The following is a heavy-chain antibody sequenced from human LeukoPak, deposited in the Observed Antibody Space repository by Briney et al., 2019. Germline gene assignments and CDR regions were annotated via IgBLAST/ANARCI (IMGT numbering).Heavy chain of an antibody. CDR3: ARAGITMVRGVIIMGTFDY. Sequence: SETLSLTCAVSGGSISSGGYSWSWIRQPPGKGLEWIGYIYHSGSTYYNPSLKSRVTISVDRSENQFSLKLSSVTAADTAVYYCARAGITMVRGVIIMGTFDYWGQGTLVTVSS. J-gene: IGHJ4*02. D-gene: IGHD3-10*01. V-gene: IGHV4-30-2*01. CDR1: GGSISSGGYS. CDR2: IYHSGST.